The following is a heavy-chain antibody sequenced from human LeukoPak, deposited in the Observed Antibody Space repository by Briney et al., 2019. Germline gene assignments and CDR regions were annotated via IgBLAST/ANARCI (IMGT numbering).Heavy chain of an antibody. CDR1: GVSISSYF. CDR3: ARKYYDFWSGYPDV. CDR2: IYYSGST. V-gene: IGHV4-59*01. Sequence: PSETLSLTCTVSGVSISSYFWSWIRQPPGKGLEWIGYIYYSGSTNYNPSLKSRVTMSVDTSKNQFSLKLSSVTAADTAVYYCARKYYDFWSGYPDVWGQGTTVTVSS. D-gene: IGHD3-3*01. J-gene: IGHJ6*02.